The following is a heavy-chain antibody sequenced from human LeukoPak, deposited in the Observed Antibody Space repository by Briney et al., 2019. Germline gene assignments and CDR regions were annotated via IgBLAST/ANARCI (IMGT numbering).Heavy chain of an antibody. Sequence: ASVKVSCKASGYTFTSYGISWVRRAPGQGLEWMGWISAYNGNTNYAQKLQGRVTMTTDTSTSTAYMELRSLRSDDTAVYYCARDSNSGSTSCYDYWGQGTLVTVSS. CDR1: GYTFTSYG. J-gene: IGHJ4*02. V-gene: IGHV1-18*01. CDR3: ARDSNSGSTSCYDY. CDR2: ISAYNGNT. D-gene: IGHD2-2*01.